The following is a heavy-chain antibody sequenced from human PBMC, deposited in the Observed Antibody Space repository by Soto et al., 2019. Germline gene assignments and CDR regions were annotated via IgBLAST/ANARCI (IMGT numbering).Heavy chain of an antibody. V-gene: IGHV1-8*01. Sequence: ASVKVSCKASGYTFTSYYINWVRQATGQGLEWMGWMNPNSGNTGYAQKFQGRVTMTRNTSISTAYMELSSLRSEDTAVYYCARGLRFLEWYYMDLWGKGTTVTVSS. J-gene: IGHJ6*03. CDR1: GYTFTSYY. CDR2: MNPNSGNT. CDR3: ARGLRFLEWYYMDL. D-gene: IGHD3-3*01.